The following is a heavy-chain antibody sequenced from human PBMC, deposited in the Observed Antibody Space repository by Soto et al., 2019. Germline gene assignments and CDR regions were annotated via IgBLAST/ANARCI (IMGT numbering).Heavy chain of an antibody. CDR3: ARGLGLYYFDY. CDR1: GYTFTSYA. J-gene: IGHJ4*02. D-gene: IGHD1-26*01. V-gene: IGHV1-3*01. Sequence: QVQLEQSGAEVKKPGASVKVSCKASGYTFTSYAMHWVRQAPGQRLEWMGWINAGNGNTKYSQKFQGRVTITRDTSARTAYMELSSLRSEDTAVYYCARGLGLYYFDYWGQGTLVTVSS. CDR2: INAGNGNT.